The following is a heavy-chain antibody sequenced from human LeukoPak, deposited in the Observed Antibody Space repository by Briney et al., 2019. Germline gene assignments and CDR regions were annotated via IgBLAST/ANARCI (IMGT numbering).Heavy chain of an antibody. J-gene: IGHJ4*02. CDR3: AKDRSPIAARLFDY. CDR2: ISDSGGDT. D-gene: IGHD6-6*01. V-gene: IGHV3-23*01. CDR1: GFTFSSYA. Sequence: GGSLRLSCAASGFTFSSYAMSWVRQAPGKGLECVSAISDSGGDTYYADSVKGRFTISRDNSKHTLHLQMNSLRAEDTAVYYCAKDRSPIAARLFDYWGQGTLVTVSS.